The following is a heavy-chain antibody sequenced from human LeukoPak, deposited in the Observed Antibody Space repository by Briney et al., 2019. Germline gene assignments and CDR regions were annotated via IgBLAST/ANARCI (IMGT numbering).Heavy chain of an antibody. CDR2: IYTSGST. CDR1: GASVSRGSYY. D-gene: IGHD1-7*01. V-gene: IGHV4-61*02. Sequence: SETLSLTCTVSGASVSRGSYYWNWIRQPAGKGLEGIGRIYTSGSTNYNPSLKSRFTISLDTSKNRFSLKLSSVTAADTAMYYCAGVIGNYDGRLDYWGQGTLVTVSS. CDR3: AGVIGNYDGRLDY. J-gene: IGHJ4*02.